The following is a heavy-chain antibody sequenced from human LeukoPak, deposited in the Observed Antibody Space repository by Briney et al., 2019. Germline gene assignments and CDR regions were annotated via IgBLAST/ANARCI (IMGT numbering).Heavy chain of an antibody. D-gene: IGHD3-10*01. CDR3: ARQDYYGSGSYSN. Sequence: SETLSLTCTVSGDSISSSRYHWGWIRQPPGKGLEWIGTIYYSGSPYYNPSLKSRVTMAVDSSKNQFSLKLSSVAAADTVVYYCARQDYYGSGSYSNWGQGTLVTVSS. CDR2: IYYSGSP. CDR1: GDSISSSRYH. V-gene: IGHV4-39*01. J-gene: IGHJ4*02.